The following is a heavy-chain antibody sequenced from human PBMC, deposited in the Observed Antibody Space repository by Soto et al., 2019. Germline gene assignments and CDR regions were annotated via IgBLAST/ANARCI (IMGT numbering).Heavy chain of an antibody. D-gene: IGHD1-26*01. CDR3: ARSKVGAVNGGYV. V-gene: IGHV4-31*03. Sequence: QVQLQESGPGLVKPSQTLSLTCTVSGGSITSGGHYWSWIRHHPGKGLEWIGYIYYPGSSYYNPSLKSRVSMSLDTSKDKFSLNLSSVTAAATAVYDCARSKVGAVNGGYVWGKGTTVIVSS. CDR1: GGSITSGGHY. J-gene: IGHJ6*03. CDR2: IYYPGSS.